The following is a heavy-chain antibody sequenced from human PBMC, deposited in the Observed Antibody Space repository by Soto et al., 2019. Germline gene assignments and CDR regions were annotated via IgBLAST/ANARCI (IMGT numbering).Heavy chain of an antibody. CDR3: ARDQITMVRGVPHPNWFDP. Sequence: GGSLRLSCAASGFTFSSYSMNWVRQAPGKGLEWVSSISSSSSYIYYADSVKGRFTISRDNAKNSLYLQMNSLRAEDTAVYYCARDQITMVRGVPHPNWFDPWGQGTLVTVSS. CDR1: GFTFSSYS. CDR2: ISSSSSYI. D-gene: IGHD3-10*01. V-gene: IGHV3-21*01. J-gene: IGHJ5*02.